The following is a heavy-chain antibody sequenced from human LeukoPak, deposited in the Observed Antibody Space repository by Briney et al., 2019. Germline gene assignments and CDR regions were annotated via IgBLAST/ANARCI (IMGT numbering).Heavy chain of an antibody. CDR3: AKMGSGYYYYYYGMDV. CDR1: GYTFTSYD. J-gene: IGHJ6*02. Sequence: GASVKVSCKASGYTFTSYDINWVRQATGQGLEWMGWMNPNSGNTGYAQKFQGRVTMTRNTSISTAYMELSSLRSEDTAVYYCAKMGSGYYYYYYGMDVWGQGTTVTVSS. V-gene: IGHV1-8*01. CDR2: MNPNSGNT. D-gene: IGHD3-22*01.